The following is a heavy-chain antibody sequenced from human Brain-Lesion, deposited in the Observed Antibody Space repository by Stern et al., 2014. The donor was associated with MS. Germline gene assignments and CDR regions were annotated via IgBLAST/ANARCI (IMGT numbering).Heavy chain of an antibody. CDR2: VYYSGNT. CDR1: GDSLSSSTFY. D-gene: IGHD5-18*01. V-gene: IGHV4-39*01. J-gene: IGHJ4*02. CDR3: ARHQLGYGYAYLRY. Sequence: VQLVESGPGLVKPSDTLSLTCSVSGDSLSSSTFYWGWIRQPPGKGPEWIGSVYYSGNTYYHPSLKGRVPISVDPSKNQFSLGLPSVTAADTAVYYCARHQLGYGYAYLRYWGQGTLVTVSS.